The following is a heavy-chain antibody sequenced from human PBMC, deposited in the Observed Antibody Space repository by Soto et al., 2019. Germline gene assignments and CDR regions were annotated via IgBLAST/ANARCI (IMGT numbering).Heavy chain of an antibody. CDR2: IDPSDSYT. CDR3: ARREGDYYYDVLDV. V-gene: IGHV5-10-1*01. J-gene: IGHJ6*02. CDR1: GYSFTSYW. Sequence: GESLKISCKGSGYSFTSYWISWVRQMPGKGLEWMGRIDPSDSYTNYSPSFQGHVTISADKSISTAYLQWSSLKASDTAMYYCARREGDYYYDVLDVCAQGTSVIGSS.